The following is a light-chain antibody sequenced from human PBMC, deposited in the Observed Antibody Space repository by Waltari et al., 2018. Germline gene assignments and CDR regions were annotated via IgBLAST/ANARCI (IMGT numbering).Light chain of an antibody. CDR2: AAS. V-gene: IGKV1-39*01. CDR3: QQSYSAVLWT. Sequence: DIHMTQSPSSLSASVGDRVTITCRASQSISKYLNWYQQKPGKAPNLLIFAASNLQSGVPSRFSGSGSGAEFTLTISSLQPEDFATYYCQQSYSAVLWTFGQGTKMEIK. CDR1: QSISKY. J-gene: IGKJ2*01.